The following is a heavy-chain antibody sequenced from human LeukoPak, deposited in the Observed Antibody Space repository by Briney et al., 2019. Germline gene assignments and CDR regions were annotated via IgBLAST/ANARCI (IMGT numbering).Heavy chain of an antibody. CDR2: SYPGDSDT. CDR1: GYSFTTYW. D-gene: IGHD2/OR15-2a*01. CDR3: ARHSPDGHFPNSHWPVSDY. J-gene: IGHJ4*02. Sequence: GESLKISCKGSGYSFTTYWIGWVRQMPGKGLEWMGISYPGDSDTRYSPSFQGQVTISVDESISTAYLQWSSLKASDTAMYYCARHSPDGHFPNSHWPVSDYWGQGTLVTVSS. V-gene: IGHV5-51*01.